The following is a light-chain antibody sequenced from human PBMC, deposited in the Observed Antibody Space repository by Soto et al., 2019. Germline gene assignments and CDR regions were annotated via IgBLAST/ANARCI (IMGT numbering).Light chain of an antibody. CDR1: QSISSY. CDR2: AAS. V-gene: IGKV1-39*02. J-gene: IGKJ1*01. Sequence: DIQMTQSPSSLSASVGDRVTITCRASQSISSYLNWYQQKPGKAPKLLIYAASSLQSGVPSRFSGSGSGTDFTLTISRLEPEDFAVYYCQRYGSSRTFGQGTKVDI. CDR3: QRYGSSRT.